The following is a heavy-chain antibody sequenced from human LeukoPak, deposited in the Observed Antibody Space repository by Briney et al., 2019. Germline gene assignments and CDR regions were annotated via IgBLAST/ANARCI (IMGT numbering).Heavy chain of an antibody. CDR2: MYYSGST. D-gene: IGHD6-13*01. Sequence: SKTLSLTCTVSGGSISSYYWSWIRQPPGKGLEWIGYMYYSGSTNYNPFLKSRVTISVDMSKNQVSLKLSSVTAADTAVYYCARDRVGQQLVGRKYYYYYMDVWGKGTTVTISS. CDR1: GGSISSYY. CDR3: ARDRVGQQLVGRKYYYYYMDV. V-gene: IGHV4-59*01. J-gene: IGHJ6*03.